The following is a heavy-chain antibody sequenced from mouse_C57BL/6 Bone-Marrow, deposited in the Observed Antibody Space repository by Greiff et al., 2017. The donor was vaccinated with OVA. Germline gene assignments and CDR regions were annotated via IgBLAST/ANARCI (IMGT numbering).Heavy chain of an antibody. V-gene: IGHV2-4*01. D-gene: IGHD1-1*01. CDR2: IWSGGST. Sequence: VKLVESGPGLVQPSQSLSITCTVSGFSLTSYGVHWVRQPPGKGLEWLGVIWSGGSTDYNAAFISRLSISKDNCKSHVFFKMNSLQADVTAICYCAKTGFITTGVATLDWYFDVWGTGTTVTVSS. CDR1: GFSLTSYG. J-gene: IGHJ1*03. CDR3: AKTGFITTGVATLDWYFDV.